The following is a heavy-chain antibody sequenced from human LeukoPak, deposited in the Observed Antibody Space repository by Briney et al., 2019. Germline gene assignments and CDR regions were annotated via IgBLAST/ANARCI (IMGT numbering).Heavy chain of an antibody. CDR3: ARHKDDYDDYVWTY. V-gene: IGHV4-39*01. Sequence: SETLSLTCTVSGVSISSSPYYWGWIRQPPGKGLEWIGSVYSSWSSYYNPSLKSRVTIFVDTSKNQFSLNVTSVTAADTATYYCARHKDDYDDYVWTYWGQGTLVTVSS. J-gene: IGHJ4*02. CDR2: VYSSWSS. D-gene: IGHD4-17*01. CDR1: GVSISSSPYY.